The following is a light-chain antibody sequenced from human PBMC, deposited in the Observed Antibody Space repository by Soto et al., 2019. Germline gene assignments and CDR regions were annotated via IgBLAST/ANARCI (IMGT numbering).Light chain of an antibody. J-gene: IGLJ2*01. V-gene: IGLV1-47*01. CDR2: RNS. Sequence: QSVLTQPPSASGTPGQGVTISCSGSSSNTGNNYVYWYQQFPGTAPQLIIFRNSQRPSGVPGRFSASKSGTSASLAISGLRSEDEAGYYCAAWDDSLSGVVFGGGTKLTVL. CDR3: AAWDDSLSGVV. CDR1: SSNTGNNY.